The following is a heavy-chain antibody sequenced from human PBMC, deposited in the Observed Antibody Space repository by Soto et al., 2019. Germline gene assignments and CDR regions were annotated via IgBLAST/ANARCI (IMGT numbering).Heavy chain of an antibody. V-gene: IGHV3-23*01. CDR1: GFTFSSYA. CDR3: AKDFWSGYYYYYYGMDV. CDR2: ISGSGGST. Sequence: GGSLRLSCAASGFTFSSYAMSWVRQAPGKGLEWVSAISGSGGSTYYADSVKGRFTISRDNSKNTLYLQMNSLRAEDTAVYYCAKDFWSGYYYYYYGMDVWGQGTTVTVS. D-gene: IGHD3-3*01. J-gene: IGHJ6*02.